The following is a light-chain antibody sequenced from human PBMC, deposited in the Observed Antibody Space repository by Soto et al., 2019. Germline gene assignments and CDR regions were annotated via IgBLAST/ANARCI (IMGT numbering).Light chain of an antibody. CDR1: TSDIGAYNY. Sequence: QSALTQPASVSGSPGQSITISCTGTTSDIGAYNYVSWYQHHPGKAPKLLIYDVTDRPSGVSVRFSGSKSGNTASLTISGLQAEDEADYFCSSYTTINTVVLFGGGTKLTVL. CDR2: DVT. J-gene: IGLJ2*01. CDR3: SSYTTINTVVL. V-gene: IGLV2-14*03.